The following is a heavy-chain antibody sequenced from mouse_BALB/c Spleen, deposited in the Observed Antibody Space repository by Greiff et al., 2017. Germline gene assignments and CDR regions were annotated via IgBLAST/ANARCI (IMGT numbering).Heavy chain of an antibody. CDR3: TRGSNPFDY. CDR2: ISSGGSYT. V-gene: IGHV5-6-4*01. D-gene: IGHD4-1*01. Sequence: EVKVVESGGGLVKPGGSLKLSCAASGFTFSSYTMSWVRQTPEKRLEWVATISSGGSYTYYPDSVKGRFTISRDNAKNTLYLQMSSLKSEDTAMYYCTRGSNPFDYWGQGITLTVSS. J-gene: IGHJ2*01. CDR1: GFTFSSYT.